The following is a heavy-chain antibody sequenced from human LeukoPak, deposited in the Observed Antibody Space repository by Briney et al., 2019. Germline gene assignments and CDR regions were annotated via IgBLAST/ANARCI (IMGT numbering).Heavy chain of an antibody. CDR3: ARVLAVAAADY. J-gene: IGHJ4*02. CDR2: INPNNGGT. CDR1: GYTFTGYY. D-gene: IGHD6-19*01. Sequence: ASVKVSCKASGYTFTGYYMHWVRQAPGQGLEWMGWINPNNGGTNYAQKFQGRVTMTRDTSISTAYMELSRLRSDDTAVYYCARVLAVAAADYWGQGTLVTVSS. V-gene: IGHV1-2*02.